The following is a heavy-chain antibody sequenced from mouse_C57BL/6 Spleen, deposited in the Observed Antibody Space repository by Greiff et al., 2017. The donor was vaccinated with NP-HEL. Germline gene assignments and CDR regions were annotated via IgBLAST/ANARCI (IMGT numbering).Heavy chain of an antibody. CDR2: IDPSDSYT. J-gene: IGHJ4*01. CDR3: ASLFYAMDY. Sequence: VQLQQSGAELVKPGASVKLSCKASGYTFTSYWMQWVKQRPGQGLEWIGEIDPSDSYTNYNQKFKGKVTLTVDTSSSTAYMQLSSLTSEDSAVYYCASLFYAMDYWGQGTSVTVSS. CDR1: GYTFTSYW. V-gene: IGHV1-50*01. D-gene: IGHD2-3*01.